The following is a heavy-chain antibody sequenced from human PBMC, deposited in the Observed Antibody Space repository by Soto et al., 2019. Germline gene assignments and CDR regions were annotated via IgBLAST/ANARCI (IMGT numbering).Heavy chain of an antibody. CDR2: IIPIFGTA. CDR3: AREGDSYGFYYFDY. V-gene: IGHV1-69*06. J-gene: IGHJ4*02. CDR1: GGTFSSYA. D-gene: IGHD5-18*01. Sequence: SVKVSCKASGGTFSSYAISWVRQAPGQGLEWMGGIIPIFGTANYAQKFQGRVTITADKSTSTAYMELSSLRSEDTAVYYCAREGDSYGFYYFDYWGQGTLVTVSS.